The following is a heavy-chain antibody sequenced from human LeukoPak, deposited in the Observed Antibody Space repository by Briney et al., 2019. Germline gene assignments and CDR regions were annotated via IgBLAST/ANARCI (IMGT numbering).Heavy chain of an antibody. V-gene: IGHV3-7*01. D-gene: IGHD2-15*01. CDR3: ARDKEYCSGGSCYFGSSFDF. CDR2: INQDGSEK. Sequence: GGSLRLSCAASGFTFSNYWMSWVRQAPGKGLEWVANINQDGSEKYSVDSVTGRFTISRDNPKNSLYLQMNNLRGEDTAIYYCARDKEYCSGGSCYFGSSFDFWGQGTLVSVPS. J-gene: IGHJ4*02. CDR1: GFTFSNYW.